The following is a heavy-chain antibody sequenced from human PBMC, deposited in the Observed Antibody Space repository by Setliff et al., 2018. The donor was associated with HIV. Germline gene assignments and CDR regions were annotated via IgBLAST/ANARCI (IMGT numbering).Heavy chain of an antibody. Sequence: SETLSLTCTVSGGSISSPYWSWIRQPPGKGLEWIGSIYYSGNTIYNPSLKSRVTISVDTSNNQFSLKLSSVTAADTAVYYCARESTDSSGYYRGYFDYWGQGTLVTAPQ. CDR1: GGSISSPY. CDR2: IYYSGNT. V-gene: IGHV4-59*11. J-gene: IGHJ4*02. CDR3: ARESTDSSGYYRGYFDY. D-gene: IGHD6-19*01.